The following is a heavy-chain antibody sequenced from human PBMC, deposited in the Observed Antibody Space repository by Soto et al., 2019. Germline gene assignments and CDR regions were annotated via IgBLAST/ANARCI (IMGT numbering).Heavy chain of an antibody. Sequence: ASVKVSCKASGYTFTSYYMHWVRQAPGQGLEWMGIINPSGGSTSYAQKFQGRVTMTRDTSTSTVYMELSSLRSEDTAVYYCGRGYYYGSGSYYRYYYYGMDVWGQGTTVTVSS. D-gene: IGHD3-10*01. CDR3: GRGYYYGSGSYYRYYYYGMDV. CDR2: INPSGGST. J-gene: IGHJ6*02. CDR1: GYTFTSYY. V-gene: IGHV1-46*01.